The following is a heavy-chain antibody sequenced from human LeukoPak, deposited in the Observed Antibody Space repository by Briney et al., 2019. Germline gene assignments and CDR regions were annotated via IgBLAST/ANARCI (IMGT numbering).Heavy chain of an antibody. D-gene: IGHD3-16*01. CDR2: IKQDGSEK. CDR3: AKVVGDGTYYYYGVDV. CDR1: GFTFSNYW. J-gene: IGHJ6*02. V-gene: IGHV3-7*01. Sequence: GGSLRLSCAASGFTFSNYWMTWVRQAPGKGLEWVATIKQDGSEKYYVDSVKGRFTVSRDNARNSLDLQVNSLRAEDTAVYYCAKVVGDGTYYYYGVDVWGQGTTVTVSS.